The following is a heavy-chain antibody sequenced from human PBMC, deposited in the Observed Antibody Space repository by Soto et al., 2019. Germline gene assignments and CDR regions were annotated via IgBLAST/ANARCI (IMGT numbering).Heavy chain of an antibody. J-gene: IGHJ4*02. CDR1: GYSVNSDYYY. CDR3: AREYANSPEAFDY. D-gene: IGHD2-2*01. V-gene: IGHV4-61*01. CDR2: IYSSGRT. Sequence: PSESLSLTCSVSGYSVNSDYYYWTWIRQPPGKGLEWIGYIYSSGRTNYNPSLRSRVTISLDTSRNQFSLKLSSVTAADTAVFYCAREYANSPEAFDYWGRGNLVTV.